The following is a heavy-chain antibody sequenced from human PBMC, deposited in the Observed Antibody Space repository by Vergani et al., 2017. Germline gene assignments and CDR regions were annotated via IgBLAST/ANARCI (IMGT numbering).Heavy chain of an antibody. V-gene: IGHV1-69*13. CDR1: GGTFSNYA. J-gene: IGHJ4*02. CDR2: LIPRFRTA. D-gene: IGHD3-10*01. Sequence: QAQLVQSGPELKKPGASVKVSCKASGGTFSNYAFSWVRQAPGQGLEWMGGLIPRFRTANYAQRFQARVTITADESTSTVYMELYSLRYEDTAVYYCARGRQIKMVRALEYWGQGTLVTVSS. CDR3: ARGRQIKMVRALEY.